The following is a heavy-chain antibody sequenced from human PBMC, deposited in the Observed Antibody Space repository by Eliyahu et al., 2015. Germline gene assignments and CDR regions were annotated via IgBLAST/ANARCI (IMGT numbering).Heavy chain of an antibody. CDR1: GFXSGXYY. Sequence: EVQLVESGGGLVQPGXSVRXXXXSGFXSGXYYLTWVRQAPGKGLEWVANINLEGSEKNFVDSVKGRFTISRDSAQNSLYLQMNTLRAEDTAVYYCARGRSRMDVWGQGTAVTVSS. J-gene: IGHJ6*02. CDR2: INLEGSEK. D-gene: IGHD3-10*01. V-gene: IGHV3-7*01. CDR3: ARGRSRMDV.